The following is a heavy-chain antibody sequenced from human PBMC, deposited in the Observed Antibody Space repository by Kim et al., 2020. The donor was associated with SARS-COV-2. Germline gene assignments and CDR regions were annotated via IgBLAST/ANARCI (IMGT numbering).Heavy chain of an antibody. CDR3: ARGKGYNWNYERFDY. Sequence: GGSLRLSCAASGFTVSSNYMSWVRQAPGKGLEWVSVIYSGGSTYYADSVKGRFTISRDNSKNTLYLQMNSLRAEDTAVYYCARGKGYNWNYERFDYWGQGTLVTVSS. CDR1: GFTVSSNY. J-gene: IGHJ4*02. V-gene: IGHV3-53*01. CDR2: IYSGGST. D-gene: IGHD1-7*01.